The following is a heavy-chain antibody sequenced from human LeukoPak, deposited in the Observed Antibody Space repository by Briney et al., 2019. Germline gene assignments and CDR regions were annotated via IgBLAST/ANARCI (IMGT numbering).Heavy chain of an antibody. J-gene: IGHJ2*01. CDR3: ARSGTTVRIYWYFDL. CDR2: INPSGGST. D-gene: IGHD3-10*01. V-gene: IGHV1-46*01. CDR1: GYTFTGYY. Sequence: ASVKVSCKASGYTFTGYYVHWVRQAPGQGLEWMGIINPSGGSTSYAQKFQGRVTMTRDMSTSTVYMELSSLRSEDTAVYYCARSGTTVRIYWYFDLWGRGTLVTVSS.